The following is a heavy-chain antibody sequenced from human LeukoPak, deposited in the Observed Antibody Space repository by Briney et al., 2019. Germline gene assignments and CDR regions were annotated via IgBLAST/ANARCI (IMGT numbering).Heavy chain of an antibody. CDR3: TRLYYDSSGYHSAFDI. J-gene: IGHJ3*02. D-gene: IGHD3-22*01. CDR2: IRSKANSYAT. V-gene: IGHV3-73*01. Sequence: GGSLRLSCAASGFTFSSYGMHWVRQAPGKGLEWVGRIRSKANSYATAYAASVKGRFTISRDDSKNTAYLQMNSLKTEDTAVYYCTRLYYDSSGYHSAFDIWGQGTMVTVSS. CDR1: GFTFSSYG.